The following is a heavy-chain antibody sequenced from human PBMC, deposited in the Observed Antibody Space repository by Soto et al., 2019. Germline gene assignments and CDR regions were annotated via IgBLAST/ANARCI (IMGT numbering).Heavy chain of an antibody. D-gene: IGHD6-13*01. V-gene: IGHV3-53*01. CDR1: GFTVSSNY. CDR2: IYSGGST. CDR3: ARDSIAGGYCYYYGLDV. J-gene: IGHJ6*02. Sequence: PGGSLRLSCAASGFTVSSNYMSWVRQAPGKGLEWISIIYSGGSTYYAESVKGRFTISRDNSKNTLYLQMYSLRAEDTAVYYCARDSIAGGYCYYYGLDVWGQGTTVTVSS.